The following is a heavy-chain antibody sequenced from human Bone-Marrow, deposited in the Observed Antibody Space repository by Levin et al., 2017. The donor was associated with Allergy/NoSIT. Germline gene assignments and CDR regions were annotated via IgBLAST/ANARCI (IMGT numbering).Heavy chain of an antibody. D-gene: IGHD2-2*01. Sequence: KTGGSLRLSCKASGYTFIGYYMHWVRQAPGQGLEWMGRINCNSGDTNYAQKFQGRVTMTRDTSFSTAFMELSRLGSDDTAMYYCARDHPDCSSASCYDWGQGTLVTVSS. CDR1: GYTFIGYY. J-gene: IGHJ4*02. CDR3: ARDHPDCSSASCYD. CDR2: INCNSGDT. V-gene: IGHV1-2*06.